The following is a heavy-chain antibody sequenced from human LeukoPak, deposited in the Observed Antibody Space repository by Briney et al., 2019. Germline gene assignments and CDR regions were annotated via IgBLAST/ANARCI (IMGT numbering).Heavy chain of an antibody. CDR2: IYHSEST. D-gene: IGHD3-22*01. CDR3: ARTSGYYYEYFDY. V-gene: IGHV4-38-2*02. CDR1: GYSISSGYY. Sequence: PSETLSLTCTVSGYSISSGYYWGWIRQPPGKGLEWIGSIYHSESTYYNPSLKSRVTISVDTSKHQFSLKLSSVTAADTAVYYCARTSGYYYEYFDYWGQGTLVTVSS. J-gene: IGHJ4*02.